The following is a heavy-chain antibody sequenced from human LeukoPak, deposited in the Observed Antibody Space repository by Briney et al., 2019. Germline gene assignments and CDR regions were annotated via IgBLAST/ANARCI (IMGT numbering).Heavy chain of an antibody. J-gene: IGHJ4*02. CDR1: GYTFTSYG. V-gene: IGHV1-18*01. Sequence: GASVKVSCKASGYTFTSYGISWVRQAPGQGLEWMGWISAYNGNANYVQRLQVRVTLTTDTSTSTAHMELRSLGSDDTAVYYCAREAYTTGADYWGQGTLVTVSS. CDR3: AREAYTTGADY. D-gene: IGHD3-16*01. CDR2: ISAYNGNA.